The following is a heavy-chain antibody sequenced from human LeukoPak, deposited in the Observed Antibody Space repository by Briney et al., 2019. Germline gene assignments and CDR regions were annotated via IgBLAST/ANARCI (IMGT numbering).Heavy chain of an antibody. D-gene: IGHD3-3*01. V-gene: IGHV1-69*13. J-gene: IGHJ6*02. Sequence: GASVKVSCKASGGTFSSYAISWVRQAPGQGLEWVGGIIPIFGTANYAQKFQGRVTITADESTSTAYMELSSLRSEDTAVYYCARFGAPHYDFWSGPPYYGMDVWGQGTTVTVSS. CDR1: GGTFSSYA. CDR2: IIPIFGTA. CDR3: ARFGAPHYDFWSGPPYYGMDV.